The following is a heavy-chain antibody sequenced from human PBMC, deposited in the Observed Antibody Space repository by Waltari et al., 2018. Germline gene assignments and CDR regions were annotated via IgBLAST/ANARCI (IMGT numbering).Heavy chain of an antibody. CDR3: ARKPGSRAAGGAFDI. CDR2: INPSGGST. CDR1: GYTFTSYY. J-gene: IGHJ3*02. V-gene: IGHV1-46*01. Sequence: QVQLVQSGAEVKKPGASVKVSCKASGYTFTSYYMHWVRQAPGQGLEWMGIINPSGGSTSYAQKFQGRVTMTRDTSTSTVYMERSSLRSEDTAVYYCARKPGSRAAGGAFDIWAKGQWSSSLQ. D-gene: IGHD3-10*01.